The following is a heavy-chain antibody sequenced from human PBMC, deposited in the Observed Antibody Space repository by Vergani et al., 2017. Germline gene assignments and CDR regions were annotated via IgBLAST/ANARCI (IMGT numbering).Heavy chain of an antibody. V-gene: IGHV1-69*13. CDR1: GGTFSSYA. Sequence: QVQLVQSGAEVKKPGSSVKVSCKASGGTFSSYAISWVRQAPGQGLEWMGRIIPIFGTANYAQKFQGRVTITADESTSTAYMELSSVTAADTAVYYCARVWLLLNWFDPWGQGTLVTVSS. D-gene: IGHD2-15*01. J-gene: IGHJ5*02. CDR3: ARVWLLLNWFDP. CDR2: IIPIFGTA.